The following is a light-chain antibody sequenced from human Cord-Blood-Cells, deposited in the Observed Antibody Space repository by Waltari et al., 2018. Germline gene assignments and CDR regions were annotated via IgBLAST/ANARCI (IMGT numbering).Light chain of an antibody. Sequence: QSALTQPASVSGSPGQSITISCTGTSSDVGGYNYVSWYQQHPGKAPKPKNYDVSNRPSGVSKRFSGSKSGNTASLTISGLQAEDEADYYCSSYTSSSPVFGGGTKLTVL. CDR1: SSDVGGYNY. V-gene: IGLV2-14*03. CDR2: DVS. CDR3: SSYTSSSPV. J-gene: IGLJ3*02.